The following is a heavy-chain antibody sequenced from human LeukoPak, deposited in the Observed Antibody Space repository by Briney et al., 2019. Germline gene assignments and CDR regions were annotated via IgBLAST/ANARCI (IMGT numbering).Heavy chain of an antibody. CDR1: GFTFDDYA. Sequence: PGGSLRLSCAASGFTFDDYAMHWVRQAPGKGLEWVSLISWDGGSTYYADSVKGRFTISRDNSKNSLYLQMNSLRAEDTALYYCAKDYYGSGSYFYYYYYYMDVWGKGTTVTVSS. D-gene: IGHD3-10*01. CDR2: ISWDGGST. J-gene: IGHJ6*03. CDR3: AKDYYGSGSYFYYYYYYMDV. V-gene: IGHV3-43D*03.